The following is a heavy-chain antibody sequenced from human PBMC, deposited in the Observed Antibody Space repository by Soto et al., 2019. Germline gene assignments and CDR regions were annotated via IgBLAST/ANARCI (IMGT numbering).Heavy chain of an antibody. CDR3: ARAYGSGSPLGPIDY. J-gene: IGHJ4*02. CDR1: GCSISSGGYY. Sequence: QVQLQESGPGLVKPSQTLSLTCTVSGCSISSGGYYWSWIRQHPGKGLEWIGYIDYSGSTYYNPSLKSRVTISVDTSKNQFSLKLSSVTAADTAVYYCARAYGSGSPLGPIDYWGQGTLVTVSS. V-gene: IGHV4-31*03. D-gene: IGHD3-10*01. CDR2: IDYSGST.